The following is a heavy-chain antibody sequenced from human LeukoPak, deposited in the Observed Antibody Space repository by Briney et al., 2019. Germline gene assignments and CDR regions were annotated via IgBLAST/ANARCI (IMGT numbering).Heavy chain of an antibody. CDR3: ARDLSVRYSSSWYGNY. D-gene: IGHD6-13*01. V-gene: IGHV1-46*01. J-gene: IGHJ4*02. CDR1: GYTFTSYD. Sequence: ASVKVSCKASGYTFTSYDMHWVRQAPGQGLEWMGIINPSGGSTSYAQKFQGRVTMTRDTSTSTVYMELSSLRSEDTAVYYCARDLSVRYSSSWYGNYWGQGTLVTVSS. CDR2: INPSGGST.